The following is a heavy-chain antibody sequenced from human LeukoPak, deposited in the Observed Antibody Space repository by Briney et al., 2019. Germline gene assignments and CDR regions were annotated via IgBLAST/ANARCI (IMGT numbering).Heavy chain of an antibody. D-gene: IGHD1/OR15-1a*01. J-gene: IGHJ5*02. CDR1: GGSISTHVSGGSSVYY. CDR2: IYYSGST. CDR3: ARLEQTSWFDP. V-gene: IGHV4-31*03. Sequence: SETLSLTCTVSGGSISTHVSGGSSVYYWTWIRQHPGKGLEFIGSIYYSGSTYYNPSLKSRLTISVDLSENQFSLKLSSVTAADTAVYYCARLEQTSWFDPWGPGTLVIVSS.